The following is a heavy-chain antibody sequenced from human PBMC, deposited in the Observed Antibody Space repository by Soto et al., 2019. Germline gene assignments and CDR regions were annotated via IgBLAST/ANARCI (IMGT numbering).Heavy chain of an antibody. V-gene: IGHV1-18*01. CDR3: ARDRSSGWNRGPDAFDI. Sequence: SVKVSCKAPGYTFTSYGISWVRQAPGQGLEWMGWISAYNGNTNYAQKLQGRVTMTTDTSTSTAYMELRSLRSDDTAVYYCARDRSSGWNRGPDAFDIWGQGTMVTGS. D-gene: IGHD6-19*01. CDR1: GYTFTSYG. J-gene: IGHJ3*02. CDR2: ISAYNGNT.